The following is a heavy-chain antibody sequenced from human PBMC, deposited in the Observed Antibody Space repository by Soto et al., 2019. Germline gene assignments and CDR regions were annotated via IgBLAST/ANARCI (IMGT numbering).Heavy chain of an antibody. Sequence: QVQLVQSGVEVKKPGASVKVSCKASGYTFTSYGISWVRQAPGQGLEWMGWISAYNGNTNYAQKFQGRVTMTTDTSTSTAYMELRSMRSDDTAVFFCARHILGLAVRHHHYYGMDVWGQGTTVTVSS. D-gene: IGHD6-19*01. V-gene: IGHV1-18*04. CDR1: GYTFTSYG. CDR2: ISAYNGNT. J-gene: IGHJ6*02. CDR3: ARHILGLAVRHHHYYGMDV.